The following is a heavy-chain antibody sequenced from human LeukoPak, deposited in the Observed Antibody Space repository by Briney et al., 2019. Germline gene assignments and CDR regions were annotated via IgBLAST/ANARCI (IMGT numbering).Heavy chain of an antibody. J-gene: IGHJ6*02. CDR1: GFTFSGSA. V-gene: IGHV3-73*01. CDR2: IRSKANSYAT. D-gene: IGHD2-21*02. Sequence: GGSLRLSCAASGFTFSGSAMHWVRQAPGKGLEWVGRIRSKANSYATGYAASVKGRFTISRDDSKKMAYLQMNSLKTEDTAVYYCTRPAYCGGDCWGMDVWGQGTTVIVSS. CDR3: TRPAYCGGDCWGMDV.